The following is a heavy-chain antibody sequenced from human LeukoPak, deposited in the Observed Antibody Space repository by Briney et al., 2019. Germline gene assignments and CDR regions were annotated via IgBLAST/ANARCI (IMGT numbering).Heavy chain of an antibody. CDR1: GYTFSSYE. D-gene: IGHD5-24*01. J-gene: IGHJ4*02. V-gene: IGHV3-48*03. CDR2: ISSSVSTI. Sequence: GGSLRLSCAASGYTFSSYEMNWVRQAPGKGLEWVSYISSSVSTIYYADSVKSRFTISRDNAKNSLYLQMNSLRAEDTAVYYCARVRMGRLEMATLDYWGQGTLVTVSS. CDR3: ARVRMGRLEMATLDY.